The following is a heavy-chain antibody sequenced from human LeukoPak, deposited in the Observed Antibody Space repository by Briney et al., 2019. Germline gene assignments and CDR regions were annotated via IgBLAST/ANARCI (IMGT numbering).Heavy chain of an antibody. CDR2: IYSGGST. CDR1: GFTVSSNY. CDR3: ARDLGGVLLWFGELDY. Sequence: GGSLRLSCAASGFTVSSNYMSWVRQAPGKGLEWVSVIYSGGSTYYADSVKGRFTISRDNSKNTLYLQMNSLRAEDTAVYYCARDLGGVLLWFGELDYWGQGTLVTVSS. V-gene: IGHV3-66*01. J-gene: IGHJ4*02. D-gene: IGHD3-10*01.